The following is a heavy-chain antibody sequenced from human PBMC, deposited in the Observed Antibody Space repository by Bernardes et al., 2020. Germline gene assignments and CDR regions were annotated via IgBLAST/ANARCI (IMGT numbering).Heavy chain of an antibody. CDR3: ARVVCSGGSCTDWYFDR. CDR2: IIPIFGTA. V-gene: IGHV1-69*13. CDR1: GGTFSSYA. Sequence: SVKVSCKASGGTFSSYAISWVRQDPGQGLEWMGGIIPIFGTANYAQKFQGRVTITADESTSTAYMELSSLRSEDTAVYYCARVVCSGGSCTDWYFDRRGRGTLGTGS. J-gene: IGHJ2*01. D-gene: IGHD2-15*01.